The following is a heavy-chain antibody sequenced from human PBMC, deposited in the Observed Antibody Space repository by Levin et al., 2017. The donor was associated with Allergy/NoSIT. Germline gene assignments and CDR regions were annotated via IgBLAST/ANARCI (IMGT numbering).Heavy chain of an antibody. D-gene: IGHD2-2*02. CDR2: IYYSGST. CDR1: GGSISSGDYY. CDR3: ARDIVVVPAAIIRWFDP. V-gene: IGHV4-30-4*01. J-gene: IGHJ5*02. Sequence: PSETLSLTCTVSGGSISSGDYYWSWIRQPPGKGLEWIGYIYYSGSTYYNPSLKSRVTISVDTSKNQFSLKLSSVTAADTAVYYCARDIVVVPAAIIRWFDPWGQGTLVTVSS.